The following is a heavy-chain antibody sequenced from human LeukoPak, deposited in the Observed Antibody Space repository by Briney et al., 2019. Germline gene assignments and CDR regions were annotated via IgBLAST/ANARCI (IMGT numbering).Heavy chain of an antibody. CDR2: FYHSGST. Sequence: SETLSLTCAVSGYSISSGYYWGWIRQPPGKGLQWIGTFYHSGSTYYNPSLKSRVTISVDTSKNQFYLKLTSVTAADTAVYYCARDRPLLSGWSWFDPWGQGTLVTVSS. CDR3: ARDRPLLSGWSWFDP. D-gene: IGHD3-22*01. CDR1: GYSISSGYY. V-gene: IGHV4-38-2*02. J-gene: IGHJ5*02.